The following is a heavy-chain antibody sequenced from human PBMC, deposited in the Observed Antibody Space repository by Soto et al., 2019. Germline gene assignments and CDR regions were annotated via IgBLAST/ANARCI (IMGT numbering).Heavy chain of an antibody. CDR1: GGTFSSYA. J-gene: IGHJ4*02. CDR3: ASALEIIAAAGPFDY. CDR2: IIPIFGTA. Sequence: SVKVSCKASGGTFSSYAISWVRQAPGQGLEWMGGIIPIFGTANYAQKFQGRVTITADESTSTAYMELSSLRSEDTAVYYCASALEIIAAAGPFDYWGQGTLVTVSS. D-gene: IGHD6-13*01. V-gene: IGHV1-69*13.